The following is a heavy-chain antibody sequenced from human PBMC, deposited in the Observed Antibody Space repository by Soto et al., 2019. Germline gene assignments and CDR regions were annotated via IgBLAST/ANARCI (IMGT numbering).Heavy chain of an antibody. Sequence: ESLKISCKGSGYSFTSYWIGWVRQMPGKGLEWMGIIYPGDSDTRYSPSFQGQVTISADKSISTAYLQWSSLKASDTAMYYCARGYCSGGSCFNYFDYWGQGTLVTVSS. CDR1: GYSFTSYW. J-gene: IGHJ4*02. CDR2: IYPGDSDT. CDR3: ARGYCSGGSCFNYFDY. D-gene: IGHD2-15*01. V-gene: IGHV5-51*01.